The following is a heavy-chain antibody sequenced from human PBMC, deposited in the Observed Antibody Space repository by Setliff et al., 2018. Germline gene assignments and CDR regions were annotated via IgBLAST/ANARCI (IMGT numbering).Heavy chain of an antibody. CDR2: IIPIFGTA. J-gene: IGHJ6*04. CDR1: GGTFSSYA. V-gene: IGHV1-69*13. D-gene: IGHD1-26*01. CDR3: ARVQWEIAVKFHYNRMDV. Sequence: SVKVSCKASGGTFSSYAISWVRQAPGQGLEWMGGIIPIFGTANYAQKFQGRVTITADESTSTAYMELSSLRSEDTAVYYCARVQWEIAVKFHYNRMDVWGEGTQVTVSS.